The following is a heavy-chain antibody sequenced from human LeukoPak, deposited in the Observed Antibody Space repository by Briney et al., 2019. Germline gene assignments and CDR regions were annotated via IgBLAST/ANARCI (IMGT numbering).Heavy chain of an antibody. V-gene: IGHV3-48*01. CDR3: ARDPYSGNYGNYYYYYMDV. J-gene: IGHJ6*03. CDR1: GFTFSSYS. Sequence: GGSLRLSCAVSGFTFSSYSMTWVRQAPGKGLEWVSYISSTSSTVYYADSVKGRFTISRDNVKNSLYLQMNSLRAEDTALYFCARDPYSGNYGNYYYYYMDVWGKGTTVTISS. CDR2: ISSTSSTV. D-gene: IGHD1-26*01.